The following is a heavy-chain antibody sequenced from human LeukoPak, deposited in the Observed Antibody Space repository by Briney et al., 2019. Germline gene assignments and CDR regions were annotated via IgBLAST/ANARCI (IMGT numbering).Heavy chain of an antibody. CDR2: ISGSGGST. J-gene: IGHJ4*02. D-gene: IGHD4-17*01. CDR3: AKRLGGYGEGGLDY. Sequence: GGSLRLSCAASGFTFSSYAISWVRQAPGKGLEWVSAISGSGGSTYYADSVKGRFTISRDNSKNTVYLQMNSLRAEDTAVYYCAKRLGGYGEGGLDYWGQGTLVTVSS. CDR1: GFTFSSYA. V-gene: IGHV3-23*01.